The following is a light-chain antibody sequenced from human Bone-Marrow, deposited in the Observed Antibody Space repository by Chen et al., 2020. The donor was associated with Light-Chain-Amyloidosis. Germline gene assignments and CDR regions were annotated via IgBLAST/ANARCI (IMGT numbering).Light chain of an antibody. CDR2: EDN. J-gene: IGLJ2*01. CDR1: SGRIASNY. CDR3: QSYDNCNQGVV. Sequence: NFMLTQPHSVSESPGKTVTISCTGSSGRIASNYVQWYQQRPGSAPTTVIFEDNHRPSGFPDRFSGSIDSCSNYASLTISGLKTEDEADSYCQSYDNCNQGVVFVGWTKLTVL. V-gene: IGLV6-57*02.